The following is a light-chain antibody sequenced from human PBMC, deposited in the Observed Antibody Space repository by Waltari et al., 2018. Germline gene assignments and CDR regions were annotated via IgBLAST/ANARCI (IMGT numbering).Light chain of an antibody. V-gene: IGKV1-8*01. J-gene: IGKJ1*01. CDR3: QQYYSYPRT. Sequence: AIRMTQSPSSLSASPGDKLPITCRASQDIRSYLGWYQQKPGKAPKLLVYAATSLQTGVPSRFSASGSGTDFSLTISNLQSEDFAIYHCQQYYSYPRTFGQGTKVEVK. CDR1: QDIRSY. CDR2: AAT.